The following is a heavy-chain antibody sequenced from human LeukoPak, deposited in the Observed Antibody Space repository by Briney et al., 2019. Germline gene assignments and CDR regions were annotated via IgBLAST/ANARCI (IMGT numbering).Heavy chain of an antibody. D-gene: IGHD3-22*01. CDR3: AKRQTYYYDSSGYLLDTYYFDY. V-gene: IGHV3-23*01. Sequence: GGSLRLSCAASGFTFSSYAMSWVRQAPGKGPEWVSAISGSGGSTYYADSVKGRFTISRDNSKNTLYLQMNSLRAEDTAVYYCAKRQTYYYDSSGYLLDTYYFDYWGQGTLVTVSS. J-gene: IGHJ4*02. CDR1: GFTFSSYA. CDR2: ISGSGGST.